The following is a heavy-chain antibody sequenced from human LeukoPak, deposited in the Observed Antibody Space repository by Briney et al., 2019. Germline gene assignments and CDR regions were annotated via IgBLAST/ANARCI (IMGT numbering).Heavy chain of an antibody. D-gene: IGHD3-10*02. CDR1: GFTFSSYS. CDR3: ARDAVTRFGELLQYYYYYMDV. Sequence: GGSLRLSCAASGFTFSSYSMNWVRQAPGKGLEWVSYISSSSSTIYYADSVKGRFTISRDNAKNSLYLQMNSLRAEDTAVYYCARDAVTRFGELLQYYYYYMDVWGKGTTVTVSS. CDR2: ISSSSSTI. J-gene: IGHJ6*03. V-gene: IGHV3-48*01.